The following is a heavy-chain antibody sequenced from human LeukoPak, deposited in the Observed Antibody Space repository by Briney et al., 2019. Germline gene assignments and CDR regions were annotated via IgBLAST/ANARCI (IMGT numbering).Heavy chain of an antibody. V-gene: IGHV4-59*01. CDR2: IYYSGST. CDR3: ARAPHYGGNLDY. CDR1: GGSISSYY. J-gene: IGHJ4*02. D-gene: IGHD4-23*01. Sequence: SETLSLTCTVPGGSISSYYWSWIRQPPGKGLEWIGYIYYSGSTNYNPSLKSRVTISVDTSKNQFSLKLSSVTAADTAVYYCARAPHYGGNLDYWGQGTLVTVSS.